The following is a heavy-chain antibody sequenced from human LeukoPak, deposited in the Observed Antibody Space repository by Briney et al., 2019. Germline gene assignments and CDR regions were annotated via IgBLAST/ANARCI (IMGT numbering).Heavy chain of an antibody. CDR2: IYTSGST. V-gene: IGHV4-61*02. CDR3: AREPTVAGFDY. Sequence: PSETLSLTCTVSGGSISSGSYYWSWIRQPAGKGLEWIGRIYTSGSTNYNPSLKSRVTISVDTSKNQFSLKLSSVTAADTAVYYCAREPTVAGFDYWGQGTLVTVSS. D-gene: IGHD6-19*01. CDR1: GGSISSGSYY. J-gene: IGHJ4*02.